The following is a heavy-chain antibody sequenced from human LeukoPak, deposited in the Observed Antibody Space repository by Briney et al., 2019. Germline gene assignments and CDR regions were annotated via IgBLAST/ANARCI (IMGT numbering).Heavy chain of an antibody. CDR1: GGSISSGGYS. J-gene: IGHJ5*02. CDR2: IYHSGST. V-gene: IGHV4-30-2*01. Sequence: NPSQTLSLTCAVSGGSISSGGYSWSWIRQLPGKGLEWIGYIYHSGSTYYNPSLKSRVTISVDRSKNQFSLKLSSVTAADTAVYYCARGAGYSNWFDPWGQGTLVTVSS. CDR3: ARGAGYSNWFDP. D-gene: IGHD3-9*01.